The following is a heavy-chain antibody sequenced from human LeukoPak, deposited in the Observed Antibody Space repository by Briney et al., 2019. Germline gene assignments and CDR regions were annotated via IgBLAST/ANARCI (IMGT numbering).Heavy chain of an antibody. CDR1: GYTFTSYG. CDR3: ARGTYDILTAYRSSPSHNFDN. D-gene: IGHD3-9*01. J-gene: IGHJ4*02. CDR2: ISAYNGNT. Sequence: ASVKVSCKASGYTFTSYGISWARQAPGQGLEWMGWISAYNGNTNYAQKLQGRVTMTTDTSTSTAYMELRSLRSDDTAVYYCARGTYDILTAYRSSPSHNFDNWGQGTLVTVSS. V-gene: IGHV1-18*01.